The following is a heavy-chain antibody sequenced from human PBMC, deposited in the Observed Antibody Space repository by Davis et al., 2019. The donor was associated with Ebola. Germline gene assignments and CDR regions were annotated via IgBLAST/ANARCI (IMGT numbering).Heavy chain of an antibody. J-gene: IGHJ6*04. D-gene: IGHD6-6*01. CDR2: IIPIFGTA. CDR1: GGTFSSHT. Sequence: SVKVSCKASGGTFSSHTVSWVRQAPGQGLEWMGGIIPIFGTANYAQKFQGRVTITADESTSTAYMELSSLRSEDTAAYYCARGSSSSLNSGMDVWGTGTSVTVSS. V-gene: IGHV1-69*13. CDR3: ARGSSSSLNSGMDV.